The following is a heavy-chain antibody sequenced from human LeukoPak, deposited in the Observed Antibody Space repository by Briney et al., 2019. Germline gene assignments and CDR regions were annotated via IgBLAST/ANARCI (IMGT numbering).Heavy chain of an antibody. D-gene: IGHD7-27*01. J-gene: IGHJ3*02. Sequence: TGGSLRLSCAPSGFTFSSYEMNWVRQPPGKGLEWVSYISRGGGIIYYADSVKGRFTISRDNAKNSLYLQMNSLRAEDTAVYYCARTRLNWGHAFDIWGQGTMVTVSS. V-gene: IGHV3-48*03. CDR3: ARTRLNWGHAFDI. CDR2: ISRGGGII. CDR1: GFTFSSYE.